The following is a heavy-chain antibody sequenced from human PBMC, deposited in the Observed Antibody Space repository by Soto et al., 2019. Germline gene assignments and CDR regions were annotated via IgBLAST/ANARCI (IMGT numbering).Heavy chain of an antibody. J-gene: IGHJ4*02. CDR3: ARGGSGNVWFNEF. V-gene: IGHV1-69*01. D-gene: IGHD2-15*01. CDR1: GGIFSSYA. Sequence: QEQLVQSGAEVKKPGSSVKVSCKASGGIFSSYAISWVRQAPGQVLEWMGGIIPIFGTANYAQKFQGRVTITADESTNTAYMDLSSLKSEDTAIYYCARGGSGNVWFNEFWGQGTLVTVSS. CDR2: IIPIFGTA.